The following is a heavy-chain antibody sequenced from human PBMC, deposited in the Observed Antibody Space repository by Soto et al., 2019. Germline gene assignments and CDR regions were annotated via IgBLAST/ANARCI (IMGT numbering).Heavy chain of an antibody. D-gene: IGHD4-17*01. V-gene: IGHV4-39*01. CDR1: GGSISSRSSHH. J-gene: IGHJ3*02. Sequence: SETRSLTCIVSGGSISSRSSHHWSRIRHPPGKGLEWIGSIYYSGSTYYNPSLKSRVTISVDTSKNQFSLKLSSVTAADTAVYYCLTMVIAFDIWGQGTMVTVSS. CDR2: IYYSGST. CDR3: LTMVIAFDI.